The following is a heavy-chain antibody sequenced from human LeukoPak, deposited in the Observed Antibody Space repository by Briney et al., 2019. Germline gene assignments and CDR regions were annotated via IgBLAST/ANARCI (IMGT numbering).Heavy chain of an antibody. CDR3: APYEGIGAR. CDR1: GFTFSSYA. CDR2: ISGRSGDT. Sequence: GGSLRLSCAASGFTFSSYATSWVRQAPGKGLEWVSAISGRSGDTYYAASVKGRFTISRDNSKNTLYLQMNTLRAEDTAVYYCAPYEGIGARGGQGTLVTVSS. V-gene: IGHV3-23*01. D-gene: IGHD3-10*01. J-gene: IGHJ4*02.